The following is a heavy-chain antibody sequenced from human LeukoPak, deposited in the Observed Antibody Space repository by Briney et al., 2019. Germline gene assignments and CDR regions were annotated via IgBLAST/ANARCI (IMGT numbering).Heavy chain of an antibody. CDR1: GFTFSNYA. CDR2: IFLDGSIY. J-gene: IGHJ4*02. D-gene: IGHD1-7*01. V-gene: IGHV3-30*04. Sequence: GGSLRLSCAASGFTFSNYALHWVRQAPGKGLEWLAVIFLDGSIYYYADSVKGRFTISRDNSENALYLQMNRLRPDDTAVYYCAREELGFPYDYWGQGTLVTVSS. CDR3: AREELGFPYDY.